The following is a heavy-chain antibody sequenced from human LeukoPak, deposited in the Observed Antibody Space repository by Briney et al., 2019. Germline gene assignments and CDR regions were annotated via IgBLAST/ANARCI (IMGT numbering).Heavy chain of an antibody. CDR3: AREGAATPLFQVWDWFDP. D-gene: IGHD2-15*01. J-gene: IGHJ5*02. Sequence: SETLSLTCTVSGGSISSSSYYWGWIRQPPGKGLEWIGSIYYSGSTYYNPSLKSRVTISVDTSKNQFSLKLSSVTAADTAVYYCAREGAATPLFQVWDWFDPRGQGTLVTVSS. CDR2: IYYSGST. CDR1: GGSISSSSYY. V-gene: IGHV4-39*07.